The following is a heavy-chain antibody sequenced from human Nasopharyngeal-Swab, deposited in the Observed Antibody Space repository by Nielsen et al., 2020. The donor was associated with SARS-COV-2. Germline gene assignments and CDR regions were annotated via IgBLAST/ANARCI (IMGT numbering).Heavy chain of an antibody. CDR2: IWYDGSNK. V-gene: IGHV3-33*01. J-gene: IGHJ4*02. CDR1: GFTFSSYG. D-gene: IGHD1-26*01. CDR3: AREGIVGATNGLDY. Sequence: GGSLRLSCAASGFTFSSYGMHWVRQAPGKGLEWVALIWYDGSNKYYADSVKGRFTISRDNSKTTLYLQMNSLRAEDTAVYYCAREGIVGATNGLDYWGQGTLVTVSS.